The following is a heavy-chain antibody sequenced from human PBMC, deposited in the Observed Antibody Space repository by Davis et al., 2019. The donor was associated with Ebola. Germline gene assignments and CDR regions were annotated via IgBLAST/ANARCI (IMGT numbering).Heavy chain of an antibody. CDR1: GFTFSSYA. Sequence: GGSLRLSCAASGFTFSSYAMSWVRQAPGKGLEWVSAISGSGGSTYYADSVKGRFTISRDDSKNTAYLQMNSLKTEDTAVYYCTTTTTHFDYWGQGTLVTVSS. D-gene: IGHD1-26*01. CDR3: TTTTTHFDY. CDR2: ISGSGGST. J-gene: IGHJ4*02. V-gene: IGHV3-23*01.